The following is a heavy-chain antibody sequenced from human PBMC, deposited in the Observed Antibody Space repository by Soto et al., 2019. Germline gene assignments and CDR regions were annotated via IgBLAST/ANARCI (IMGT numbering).Heavy chain of an antibody. V-gene: IGHV4-61*01. CDR2: IYYTGST. CDR3: ARDQYDFRSGYYYYAMEV. D-gene: IGHD3-3*01. J-gene: IGHJ6*02. Sequence: QVQLQESGPGLVKPSETLSLTCTVSGGSVSSESHYWSWIRQTPGKGLEWIGYIYYTGSTNYNPSLKGRVTMSVDTSRDQVSLRLRSVTRADTAVYDCARDQYDFRSGYYYYAMEVWGQATKVTVSS. CDR1: GGSVSSESHY.